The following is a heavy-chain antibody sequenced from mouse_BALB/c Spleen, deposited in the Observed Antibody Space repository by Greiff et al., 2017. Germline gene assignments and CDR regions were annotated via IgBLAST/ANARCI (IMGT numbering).Heavy chain of an antibody. J-gene: IGHJ4*01. CDR1: GYTFTSYY. D-gene: IGHD2-2*01. CDR3: ARDGYDGGYAMDY. CDR2: IYPGNVNT. V-gene: IGHV1S56*01. Sequence: VQLQQSGPELVKPGASVRISCKASGYTFTSYYIHWVKQRPGQGLEWIGWIYPGNVNTKYNEKFKGKATLTADKSSSTAYMQLSSLTSEDSAVYFCARDGYDGGYAMDYWGQGTSVTVSS.